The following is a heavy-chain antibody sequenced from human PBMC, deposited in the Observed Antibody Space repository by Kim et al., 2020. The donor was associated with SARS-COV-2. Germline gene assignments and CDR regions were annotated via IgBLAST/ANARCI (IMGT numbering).Heavy chain of an antibody. Sequence: SETLSLTCTVSGGSISSSSYYWGWIRQPPGKGLEWIGSIYYSGSTYYNPSLKSRVTISVDTSKNQFSLKLSSVTAADTAVYYCARLPSKITWASVAYWGQGTLVTVSS. V-gene: IGHV4-39*01. J-gene: IGHJ4*02. CDR1: GGSISSSSYY. CDR2: IYYSGST. D-gene: IGHD3-10*01. CDR3: ARLPSKITWASVAY.